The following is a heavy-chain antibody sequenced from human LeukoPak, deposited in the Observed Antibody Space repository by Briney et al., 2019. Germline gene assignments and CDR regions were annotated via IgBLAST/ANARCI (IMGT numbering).Heavy chain of an antibody. CDR1: GFTFGSYN. Sequence: GGSLRLSCAASGFTFGSYNMNWVRQAPGKGLEWVSSIISSSNHIYYADSVKGRFTISRDNAKNSLYLQMNSLRAEDTAVYYCARDGGYTGCFDYWGQGTLVTVSS. D-gene: IGHD2-15*01. V-gene: IGHV3-21*01. J-gene: IGHJ4*02. CDR3: ARDGGYTGCFDY. CDR2: IISSSNHI.